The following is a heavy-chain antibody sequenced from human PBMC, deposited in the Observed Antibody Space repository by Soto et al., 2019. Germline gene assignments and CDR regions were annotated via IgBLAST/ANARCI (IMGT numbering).Heavy chain of an antibody. D-gene: IGHD3-10*01. CDR3: ARGIYYGSGTYYLNWFVP. J-gene: IGHJ5*02. CDR2: IYHSGST. Sequence: SETLSLTCAVSGDSIISGNWWSWVRQPPGKGLEWIGEIYHSGSTNYNPSLKSRVTMSVDKSKSQFSLKLSSVTAADTAVYYCARGIYYGSGTYYLNWFVPWGQGTLVTVSS. CDR1: GDSIISGNW. V-gene: IGHV4-4*02.